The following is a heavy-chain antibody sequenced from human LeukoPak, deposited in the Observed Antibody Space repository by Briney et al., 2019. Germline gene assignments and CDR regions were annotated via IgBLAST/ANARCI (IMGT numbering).Heavy chain of an antibody. CDR3: AREYYYDSSGYSPFWYFDL. D-gene: IGHD3-22*01. J-gene: IGHJ2*01. V-gene: IGHV4-30-4*01. CDR2: IYYSGST. Sequence: PSQTLSLTCTVSGGSISSGDYYWSWIRQPPGKGLEWIGYIYYSGSTYYNPSLKSRVTISVDTSKNQFSLKLSSVTAADTAVYYCAREYYYDSSGYSPFWYFDLWGRGTLVTVSS. CDR1: GGSISSGDYY.